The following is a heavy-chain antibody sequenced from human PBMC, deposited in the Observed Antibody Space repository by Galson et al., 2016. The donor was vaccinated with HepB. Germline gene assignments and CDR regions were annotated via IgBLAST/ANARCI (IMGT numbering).Heavy chain of an antibody. V-gene: IGHV4-34*01. D-gene: IGHD4-17*01. CDR3: ARGDNPDYGDYASAYYYMDV. Sequence: TLSLTCAVYGGSFSGYYWSWIHQPPGKGLEWIGEINHSGSTNYNPSLKSRVTITVDTSKNQFSLKLSSVTAADTAVYYWARGDNPDYGDYASAYYYMDVWGKGTTVTVSS. CDR2: INHSGST. J-gene: IGHJ6*03. CDR1: GGSFSGYY.